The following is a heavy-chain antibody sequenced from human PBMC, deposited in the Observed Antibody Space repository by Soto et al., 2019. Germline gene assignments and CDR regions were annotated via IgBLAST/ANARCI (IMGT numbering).Heavy chain of an antibody. D-gene: IGHD3-22*01. CDR3: ARGISMIVEVQRDAPDKYYFDS. CDR1: GGSFSGYY. CDR2: INHSGST. Sequence: QVQLQQWGAGLLKPSETLSLTCAVYGGSFSGYYWSWIRQAPGKGLAWIGEINHSGSTNSNPSLKSRVTISVDTSKNQFSLKLSSVTAADTAVYYCARGISMIVEVQRDAPDKYYFDSWGQGTLVTVSS. V-gene: IGHV4-34*01. J-gene: IGHJ4*02.